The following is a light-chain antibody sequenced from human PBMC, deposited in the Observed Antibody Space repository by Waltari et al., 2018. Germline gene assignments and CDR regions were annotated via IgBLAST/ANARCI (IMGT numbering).Light chain of an antibody. V-gene: IGLV7-43*01. J-gene: IGLJ3*02. CDR2: STN. CDR3: LLYYGGAGV. Sequence: QPVVTQEPSLTVSPGGTVTHTCASSTGAVTSSYYPNWFHQKPVQPPRALIYSTNNKHSWTPARFSSSLLGGKAALTLSGVEPGDEAEYYCLLYYGGAGVFGGGTKLTVV. CDR1: TGAVTSSYY.